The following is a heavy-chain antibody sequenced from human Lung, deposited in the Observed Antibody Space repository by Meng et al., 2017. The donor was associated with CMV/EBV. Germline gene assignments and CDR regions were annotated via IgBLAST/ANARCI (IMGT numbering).Heavy chain of an antibody. J-gene: IGHJ5*02. CDR2: MNPNSGNT. CDR3: GLIMIDRFDP. V-gene: IGHV1-8*01. CDR1: GYPFTRYD. Sequence: KVSWKASGYPFTRYDINSGRQDTGQGLEWRGWMNPNSGNTGYAQKFQGRVTMTRNTSISTAYMELSSLRSEDTAVYYGGLIMIDRFDPWGQGTLVTVSS. D-gene: IGHD3-16*01.